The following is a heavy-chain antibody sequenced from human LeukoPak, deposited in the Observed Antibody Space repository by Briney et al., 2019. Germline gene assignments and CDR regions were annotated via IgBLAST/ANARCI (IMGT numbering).Heavy chain of an antibody. CDR3: ATPIAVADSFDY. CDR2: FDPEDGET. V-gene: IGHV1-24*01. J-gene: IGHJ4*02. CDR1: GYTLTELS. Sequence: ASVKVSCKVSGYTLTELSMHWVRQAPGKGREWMGGFDPEDGETIYAQKFQGRVTMTEDTSTDTAYMELSSLRSEDTAVYYCATPIAVADSFDYWGQGTLVTVSS. D-gene: IGHD6-19*01.